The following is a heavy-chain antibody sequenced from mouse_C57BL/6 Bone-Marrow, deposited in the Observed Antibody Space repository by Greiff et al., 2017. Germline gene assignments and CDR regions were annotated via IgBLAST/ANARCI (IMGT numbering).Heavy chain of an antibody. J-gene: IGHJ1*03. CDR2: ISDGGSYT. CDR1: GFTFSSYA. CDR3: ARDIATVVYFDV. Sequence: EVQLVESGGGLVKPGGSLKLSCAASGFTFSSYAMSWVRQTPEKRLEWVATISDGGSYTYYPDNVKGRFTISRDNAKNNLYLQMSHLKSEDTAMYYCARDIATVVYFDVWGTGTTVTVSS. D-gene: IGHD1-1*01. V-gene: IGHV5-4*01.